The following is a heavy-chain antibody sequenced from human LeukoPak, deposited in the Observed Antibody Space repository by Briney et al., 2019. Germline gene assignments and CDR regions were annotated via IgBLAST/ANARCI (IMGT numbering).Heavy chain of an antibody. D-gene: IGHD6-13*01. CDR1: GFTFSSYA. V-gene: IGHV3-15*01. Sequence: GGSLRLSCAASGFTFSSYAMHWVRQAPGKGLEWIGRIKSKTDGGTTDYAAPVKGRFTISRDDSKNTLYLQMNSLKIEDTAVYYCPTIRGYSSSWPFDYWGQGILVTVSS. J-gene: IGHJ4*02. CDR3: PTIRGYSSSWPFDY. CDR2: IKSKTDGGTT.